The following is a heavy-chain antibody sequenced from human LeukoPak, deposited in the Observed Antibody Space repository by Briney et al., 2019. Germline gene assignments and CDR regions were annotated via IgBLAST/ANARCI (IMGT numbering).Heavy chain of an antibody. Sequence: ASVKVSCKASGGTFSSYTISWVRQAPGQGLEWMGRIIPILGIANYAQKFQGRVTTTADKSTSTAYMELSSLRSEDTAVYYCATSTRYCSSTSCYFSYWGQGTLVTVSS. CDR3: ATSTRYCSSTSCYFSY. D-gene: IGHD2-2*01. V-gene: IGHV1-69*02. CDR2: IIPILGIA. J-gene: IGHJ4*02. CDR1: GGTFSSYT.